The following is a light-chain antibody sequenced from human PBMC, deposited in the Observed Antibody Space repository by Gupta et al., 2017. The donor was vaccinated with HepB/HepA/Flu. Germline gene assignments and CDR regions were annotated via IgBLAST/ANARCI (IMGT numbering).Light chain of an antibody. CDR3: VGWDDSLSGYV. CDR1: SSNIGNDN. V-gene: IGLV1-47*02. Sequence: QPVLTQPPSASGTPGQRVTISCSGSSSNIGNDNAYWYQQLPGTPPKLLIYNDNQRPSRVPARFSGSKSGTTASLAISGLRAEDEADYYCVGWDDSLSGYVFGAGTKVTVL. J-gene: IGLJ1*01. CDR2: NDN.